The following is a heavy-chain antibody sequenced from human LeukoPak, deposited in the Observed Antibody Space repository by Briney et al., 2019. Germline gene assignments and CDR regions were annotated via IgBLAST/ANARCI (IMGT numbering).Heavy chain of an antibody. D-gene: IGHD5-24*01. CDR1: GFTFSSYG. CDR2: ISYDGSNK. CDR3: ARTPPNYSGDASDI. V-gene: IGHV3-30*03. Sequence: GGSLRLSCAASGFTFSSYGMHWVRQAPGKGLEWVAVISYDGSNKYYADSVKGRFTISRDNSKNTLYLQMNSLRAEDTAVYYCARTPPNYSGDASDIWGQGTMVTVSS. J-gene: IGHJ3*02.